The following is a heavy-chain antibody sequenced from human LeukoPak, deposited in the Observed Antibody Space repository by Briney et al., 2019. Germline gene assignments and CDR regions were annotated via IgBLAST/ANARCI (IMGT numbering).Heavy chain of an antibody. D-gene: IGHD2-15*01. Sequence: PGRSLRLSCAASGFPFHGFTMHWVRQTLDKALEWVAIISSDGNNEYYADSVRGRFTISRDNSNNTMYLDMNNVRPDDTSVYYCVRDSGGSFFDYWGLGTLVTVSS. CDR2: ISSDGNNE. J-gene: IGHJ4*02. V-gene: IGHV3-30-3*01. CDR1: GFPFHGFT. CDR3: VRDSGGSFFDY.